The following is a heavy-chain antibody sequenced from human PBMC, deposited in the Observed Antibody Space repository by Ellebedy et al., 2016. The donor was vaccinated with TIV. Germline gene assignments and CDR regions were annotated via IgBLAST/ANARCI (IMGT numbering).Heavy chain of an antibody. J-gene: IGHJ3*02. Sequence: SETLSLTCAVSGYSVSSGSYWGWIRQPPGKGLGWIGSIYHSGSTYYNPSLKRRVTISMDTSRNQFSLRLTSVTAADTAGYYCSTFRNLEGFDIWGQGKMVTVSS. CDR3: STFRNLEGFDI. CDR1: GYSVSSGSY. V-gene: IGHV4-38-2*01. CDR2: IYHSGST. D-gene: IGHD2/OR15-2a*01.